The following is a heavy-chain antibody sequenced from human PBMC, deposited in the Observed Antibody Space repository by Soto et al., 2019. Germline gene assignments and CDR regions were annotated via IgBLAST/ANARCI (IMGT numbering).Heavy chain of an antibody. CDR2: IKSDGTT. CDR3: AKDRGEEGLKFLEWFGGMDV. Sequence: GALRLACAAPVFSGSNYWMNWVRQAPGKGLVWVSHIKSDGTTSYADSVEGRFTVSRDDAKNTFYLQMNGLRAEDTAVYYCAKDRGEEGLKFLEWFGGMDVWGHGTTVTVSS. CDR1: VFSGSNYW. J-gene: IGHJ6*02. V-gene: IGHV3-74*01. D-gene: IGHD3-3*01.